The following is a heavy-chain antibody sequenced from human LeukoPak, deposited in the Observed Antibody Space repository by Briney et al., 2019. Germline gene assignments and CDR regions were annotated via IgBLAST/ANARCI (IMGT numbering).Heavy chain of an antibody. Sequence: GGSLRLSCAASGFTFSCYAMSWVRQAPGKGLEWVSAISGGGSTYYADSVKGRFTISRDNSKNTLYLQMNSLRAEDTAVYYCAKDAAGIAAAGSFDYWGQGTLVTVSS. CDR1: GFTFSCYA. V-gene: IGHV3-23*01. CDR3: AKDAAGIAAAGSFDY. J-gene: IGHJ4*02. D-gene: IGHD6-13*01. CDR2: ISGGGST.